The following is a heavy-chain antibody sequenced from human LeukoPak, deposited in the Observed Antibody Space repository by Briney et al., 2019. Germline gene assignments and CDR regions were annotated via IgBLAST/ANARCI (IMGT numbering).Heavy chain of an antibody. Sequence: GGSLRLSCAASGFTFGTYGMSWVRQAPGKGLEWVSGISGSGGSTYYADSVKGRFTISRDNSKNTLYLQMNSLRAEDTAVYYCAKDIPLYNWNDYWGQGTLVTVSS. D-gene: IGHD1-20*01. CDR3: AKDIPLYNWNDY. CDR2: ISGSGGST. CDR1: GFTFGTYG. J-gene: IGHJ4*02. V-gene: IGHV3-23*01.